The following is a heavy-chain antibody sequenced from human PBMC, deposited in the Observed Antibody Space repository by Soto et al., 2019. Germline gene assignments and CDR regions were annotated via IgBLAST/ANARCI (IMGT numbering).Heavy chain of an antibody. CDR1: GFTFSNYA. V-gene: IGHV3-30-3*01. CDR2: ILSDEINK. CDR3: AIVETCGGSDAFDT. J-gene: IGHJ3*02. Sequence: QVQLVESGGGVVQPGRSLRLSCAASGFTFSNYAMHWVRQAPGKGLEWVAAILSDEINKYSADSVKGRFTISRDNSKNTLYLQINSVMPEATAVYYCAIVETCGGSDAFDTWGQGTMVTVSS. D-gene: IGHD2-21*01.